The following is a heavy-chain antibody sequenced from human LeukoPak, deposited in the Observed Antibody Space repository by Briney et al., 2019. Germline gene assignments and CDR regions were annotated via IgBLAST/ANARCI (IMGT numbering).Heavy chain of an antibody. CDR1: GGSISSGDYY. D-gene: IGHD1-26*01. J-gene: IGHJ4*02. V-gene: IGHV4-30-4*01. CDR2: IYYSGST. Sequence: SETLSLTCTVSGGSISSGDYYWSWIRQPPGKGLEWIGYIYYSGSTYYNPSLKSRVTISVDTSKNQFSLNLSSVTAADTAVYYCARGARGSYSYWGQGTLVTVSS. CDR3: ARGARGSYSY.